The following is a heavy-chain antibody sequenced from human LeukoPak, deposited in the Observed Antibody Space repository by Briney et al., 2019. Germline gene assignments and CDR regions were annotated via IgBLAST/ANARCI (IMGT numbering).Heavy chain of an antibody. CDR3: ARFLKTGYWAHYYYFDL. V-gene: IGHV1-2*02. Sequence: ASVKVSCKASGHTFTGYYMHWVRQAPGQGLEWMGWINPNSGGTNYAQKFQGRVTMTRDTSISTAYMELSRLRSDDTAVYYCARFLKTGYWAHYYYFDLWGRGTLVTVSS. CDR1: GHTFTGYY. J-gene: IGHJ2*01. CDR2: INPNSGGT. D-gene: IGHD3-9*01.